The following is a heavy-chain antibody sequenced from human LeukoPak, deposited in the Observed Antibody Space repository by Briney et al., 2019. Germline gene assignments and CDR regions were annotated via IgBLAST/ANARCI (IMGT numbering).Heavy chain of an antibody. J-gene: IGHJ4*02. Sequence: RPSETLSLTCTVSGGSISSSSYYWGWIRQPPGKGLEWIGEINHSGSTNYNPSLKSRVTISVDTSKNQFSLKLTSVTAADTAVYYCARLNDNGGTYFDSWGQGTLVTVSS. D-gene: IGHD1-1*01. CDR3: ARLNDNGGTYFDS. CDR1: GGSISSSSYY. CDR2: INHSGST. V-gene: IGHV4-39*01.